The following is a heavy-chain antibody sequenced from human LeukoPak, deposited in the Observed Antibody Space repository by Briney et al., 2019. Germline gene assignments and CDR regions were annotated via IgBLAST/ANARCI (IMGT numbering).Heavy chain of an antibody. Sequence: SETLSLTCAVYGGSFSGYYWSWIRQPPGKGLEWIGEINHSGSTNYNPSLKSRVTISVDTSKNQFSLKLSSVTAADTAVYYCARVAYYDSSGWPDWGQGTLVTVSS. CDR2: INHSGST. CDR1: GGSFSGYY. CDR3: ARVAYYDSSGWPD. D-gene: IGHD3-22*01. V-gene: IGHV4-34*01. J-gene: IGHJ4*02.